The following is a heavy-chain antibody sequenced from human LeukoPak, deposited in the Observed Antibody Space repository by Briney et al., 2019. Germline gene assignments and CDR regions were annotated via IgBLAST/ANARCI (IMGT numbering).Heavy chain of an antibody. D-gene: IGHD3-22*01. J-gene: IGHJ6*04. CDR3: ARELSSSGLDV. CDR2: IYYSGST. Sequence: PSETLSLPRTVSGGSTRIYNWTWTRRPPGKGLEWIGYIYYSGSTNYNPSLKSRVTISVDTSKNQFSLKLSSVTAADTAVYYCARELSSSGLDVWGKGTTVTVSS. CDR1: GGSTRIYN. V-gene: IGHV4-59*13.